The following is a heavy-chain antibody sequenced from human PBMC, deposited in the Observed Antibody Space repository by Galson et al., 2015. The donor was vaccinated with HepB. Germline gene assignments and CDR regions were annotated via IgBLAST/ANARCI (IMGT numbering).Heavy chain of an antibody. J-gene: IGHJ4*02. CDR3: ARDLGGPDY. V-gene: IGHV3-30-3*01. CDR1: GFTFSSYA. D-gene: IGHD3-16*01. Sequence: SLRLSCAASGFTFSSYAMHWVRQAPGKGLEWVAVISYDGSNKYYADSVKGRFTISRDNSKNTLYLQMNSLRAEDTAVYYCARDLGGPDYWGQGTLVTVSS. CDR2: ISYDGSNK.